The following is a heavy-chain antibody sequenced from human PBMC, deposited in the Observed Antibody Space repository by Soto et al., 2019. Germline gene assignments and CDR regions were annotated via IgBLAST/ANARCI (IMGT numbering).Heavy chain of an antibody. D-gene: IGHD3-10*01. V-gene: IGHV4-4*02. CDR1: GGSISSSNW. J-gene: IGHJ4*02. CDR2: IYHSGST. CDR3: ARGGTMVRGVIITSDY. Sequence: SETLSLTCAVSGGSISSSNWWSWVRPPPGKGLEWIGEIYHSGSTNYNPSLKSRVTISVDKSKNQFSLKLSSVTAADTAVYYCARGGTMVRGVIITSDYWGQGTLVTVSS.